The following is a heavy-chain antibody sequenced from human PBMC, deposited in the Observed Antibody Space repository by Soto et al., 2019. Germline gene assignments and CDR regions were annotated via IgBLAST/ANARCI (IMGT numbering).Heavy chain of an antibody. V-gene: IGHV4-34*01. CDR1: GGSFSGYY. CDR3: VRALAAVQE. D-gene: IGHD6-13*01. CDR2: ISHSGST. Sequence: SETLSLTCAVYGGSFSGYYCSWVRQPPGKGLEWIGEISHSGSTNYNRSLESRVAISVDTSKNQLFLKVSSLTAADTAVYYCVRALAAVQEWGQGTPVTVSS. J-gene: IGHJ4*02.